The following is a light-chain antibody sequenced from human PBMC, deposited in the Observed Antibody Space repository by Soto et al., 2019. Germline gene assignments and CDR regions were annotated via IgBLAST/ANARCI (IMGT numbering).Light chain of an antibody. CDR2: DDD. CDR3: GSWDSSLCPYV. CDR1: SSNIGGNS. V-gene: IGLV1-51*01. J-gene: IGLJ1*01. Sequence: QSVLTQPPSVSAAPGQRVTISCSGSSSNIGGNSVSWYQQLPGTAPKLLIYDDDKRPSGIPDRFSGSKSGTSATLGITGFHTGDEADYYCGSWDSSLCPYVFGTGTRVTVL.